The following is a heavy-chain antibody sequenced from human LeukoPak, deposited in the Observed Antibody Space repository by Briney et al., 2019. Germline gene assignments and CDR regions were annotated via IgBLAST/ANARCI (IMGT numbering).Heavy chain of an antibody. CDR1: EFTFDNYA. CDR2: ISGSGYYS. CDR3: AKDLTTGTLSFDS. J-gene: IGHJ4*02. D-gene: IGHD1-1*01. V-gene: IGHV3-23*01. Sequence: PGGSLRLSCAASEFTFDNYAMSWVRQAPGKGLEWVSVISGSGYYSYYADSVKGRLTVSRDNSKTTLYLQMNSLRADDTAVYYCAKDLTTGTLSFDSWGQGTLVTVSS.